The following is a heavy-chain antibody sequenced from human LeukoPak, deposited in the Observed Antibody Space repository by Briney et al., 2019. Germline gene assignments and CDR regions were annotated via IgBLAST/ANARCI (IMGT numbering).Heavy chain of an antibody. CDR2: ISSSNSYI. J-gene: IGHJ4*02. Sequence: GGSLRLSCAASGFTFSSYSMNWVRQAPGKGLEWASPISSSNSYIYYADSVKGRFTISRDNAKNSLYLQMNSLRAEDTAVYYCARHDYGDYSLFDYWGQGTLVTVSS. V-gene: IGHV3-21*01. CDR1: GFTFSSYS. CDR3: ARHDYGDYSLFDY. D-gene: IGHD4-17*01.